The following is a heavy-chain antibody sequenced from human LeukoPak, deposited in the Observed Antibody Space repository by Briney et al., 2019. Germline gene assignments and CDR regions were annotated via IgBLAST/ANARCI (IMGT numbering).Heavy chain of an antibody. CDR3: ARRRVDIVASPWFDP. Sequence: PSETLSLTCTVAGGSISSGSDYWSWIRQPAGKGLEWIVRIHTSGSTNYNPSLKSRVTISVDTSKNQFSLKLSSVTAADTAVYYCARRRVDIVASPWFDPWGQGTLVTVSS. J-gene: IGHJ5*02. CDR1: GGSISSGSDY. D-gene: IGHD5-12*01. CDR2: IHTSGST. V-gene: IGHV4-61*02.